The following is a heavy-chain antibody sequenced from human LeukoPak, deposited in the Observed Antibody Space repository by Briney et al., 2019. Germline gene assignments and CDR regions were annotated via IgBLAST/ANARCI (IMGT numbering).Heavy chain of an antibody. J-gene: IGHJ4*02. CDR2: ISGSGGST. V-gene: IGHV3-23*01. CDR3: AKDTAYSGYDNRGGGY. CDR1: GFTFSSYA. Sequence: PGGSLRLSCAASGFTFSSYAMSWVRQAPGKGLEWVSAISGSGGSTYYADSVKGRFTISRDNSKNTLYLQMNSLRAEDTAVYYCAKDTAYSGYDNRGGGYWGQGTLVTVSS. D-gene: IGHD5-12*01.